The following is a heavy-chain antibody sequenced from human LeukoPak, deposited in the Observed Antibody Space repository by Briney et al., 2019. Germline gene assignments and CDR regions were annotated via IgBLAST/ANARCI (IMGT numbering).Heavy chain of an antibody. Sequence: GGSLRLSCAASGFTFSTYAMSWVRQAPGKGLEWVSTIDVGTSTTFYADSVKGRFAIFRDNSKNTVYLQMNSLRADDTAVYFCAKTGQFDSWGQRTLVTVSS. CDR2: IDVGTSTT. D-gene: IGHD1-14*01. CDR3: AKTGQFDS. CDR1: GFTFSTYA. J-gene: IGHJ4*02. V-gene: IGHV3-23*01.